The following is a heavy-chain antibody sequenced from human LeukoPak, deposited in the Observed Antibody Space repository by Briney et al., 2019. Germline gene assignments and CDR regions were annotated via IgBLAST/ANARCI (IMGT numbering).Heavy chain of an antibody. V-gene: IGHV1-69*06. D-gene: IGHD6-19*01. Sequence: ASVKVSCKASGGTFSSYAISWVRQAPGQGLEWMGGIIPIFGTANYAQKFQGRVTITADKSTSTAYMELSSLRSEDTAVYYCARDIIAVAGSADNWFDPWGQGTLVTVSS. J-gene: IGHJ5*02. CDR2: IIPIFGTA. CDR3: ARDIIAVAGSADNWFDP. CDR1: GGTFSSYA.